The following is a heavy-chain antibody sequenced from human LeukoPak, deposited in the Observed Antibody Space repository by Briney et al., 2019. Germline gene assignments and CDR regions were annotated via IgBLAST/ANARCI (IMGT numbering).Heavy chain of an antibody. D-gene: IGHD6-6*01. J-gene: IGHJ4*02. CDR2: ISAYNGNT. Sequence: ASVKVSCKASGYTFTSYGISWVRQAPGQGLEWMGWISAYNGNTNYAQKFQGRVTMTEDTSTDTAYMELSSLRSEDTAVYYCATVLSSSKTFDYWGQGTLVTVSS. CDR1: GYTFTSYG. V-gene: IGHV1-18*01. CDR3: ATVLSSSKTFDY.